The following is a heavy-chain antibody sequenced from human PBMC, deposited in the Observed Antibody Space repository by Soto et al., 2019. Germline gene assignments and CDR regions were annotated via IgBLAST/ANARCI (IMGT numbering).Heavy chain of an antibody. J-gene: IGHJ3*02. CDR1: GGSISSGGYY. CDR2: IYYSGST. V-gene: IGHV4-31*03. CDR3: ARDRMERRLWAAFDI. Sequence: QVQLQESGPGLVKPSQTLSLTCTVSGGSISSGGYYWSWIRQHPGKGLEWIGYIYYSGSTYYNPSLKSRVTIXXDXSXXQFSLKLSSVTAADTAVYYCARDRMERRLWAAFDIWGQGTMVTVSS. D-gene: IGHD1-1*01.